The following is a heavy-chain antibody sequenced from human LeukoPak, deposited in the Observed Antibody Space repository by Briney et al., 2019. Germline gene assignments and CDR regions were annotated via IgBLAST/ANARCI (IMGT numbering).Heavy chain of an antibody. CDR3: ARDYGDYQSSVYFDY. D-gene: IGHD4-17*01. Sequence: ASVKVSCKASGYTFTSYGISWVRQAPGQGLEWMGWISAYNGNTNYAQKLQGRVTMTTDTSTSTAYMELRSLRSDDTAVYYCARDYGDYQSSVYFDYWGQGTLVTVSP. V-gene: IGHV1-18*01. CDR1: GYTFTSYG. CDR2: ISAYNGNT. J-gene: IGHJ4*02.